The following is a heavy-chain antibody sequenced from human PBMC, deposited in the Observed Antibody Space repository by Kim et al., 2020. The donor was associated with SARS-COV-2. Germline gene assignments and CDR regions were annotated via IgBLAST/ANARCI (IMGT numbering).Heavy chain of an antibody. CDR1: GGSISSSSYY. CDR2: IYYSGST. Sequence: SETLSPTCTVSGGSISSSSYYWGWIRQPPGKGLEWIGSIYYSGSTYYNPSLKSRVTISVDTSKNQFSLKLSSVTAADTAVYYCARAWWFGERSYFDYWGQGTLVTVSS. V-gene: IGHV4-39*01. J-gene: IGHJ4*02. CDR3: ARAWWFGERSYFDY. D-gene: IGHD3-10*01.